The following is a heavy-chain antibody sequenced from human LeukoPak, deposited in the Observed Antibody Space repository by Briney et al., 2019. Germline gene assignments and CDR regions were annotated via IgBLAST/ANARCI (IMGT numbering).Heavy chain of an antibody. D-gene: IGHD6-19*01. CDR2: ISGSGDST. CDR3: ARYRYSSGWYYFEH. J-gene: IGHJ4*02. Sequence: GGSLRVSCAASGFTFSSYAMSWVRQAPGKGLEWVSAISGSGDSTYYADSVKGRFTISRDNSKNTLYLQMKSLRAEDTAVYYCARYRYSSGWYYFEHWGQGILVTVSS. CDR1: GFTFSSYA. V-gene: IGHV3-23*01.